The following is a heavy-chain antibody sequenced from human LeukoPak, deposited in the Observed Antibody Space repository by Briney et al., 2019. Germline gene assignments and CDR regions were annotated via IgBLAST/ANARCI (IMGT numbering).Heavy chain of an antibody. CDR1: GFTVSSNY. CDR2: IYSGGST. J-gene: IGHJ4*02. D-gene: IGHD3-22*01. CDR3: AREGRNYYDSSGHSGTFDY. Sequence: GGSLRLSCAASGFTVSSNYMSWVRQAPGKELEWVSVIYSGGSTYYADSVKGRFTISRDNSKNTLYLQMNSLRAEDTAVYYCAREGRNYYDSSGHSGTFDYWGQGTLVTVSS. V-gene: IGHV3-66*01.